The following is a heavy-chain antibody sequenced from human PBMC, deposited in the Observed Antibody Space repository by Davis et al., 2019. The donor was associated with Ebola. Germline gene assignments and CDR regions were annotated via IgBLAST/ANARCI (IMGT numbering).Heavy chain of an antibody. D-gene: IGHD3-10*01. Sequence: PGGSLRLSCAASGFSLSGSTMHWVRQASGNGLEWIGRLRTHSNNYRTTYAASMEARLTISRDDSKNTAYLQMNGLKTEDTAVYYCTREAGAHGAWGQGTLVTVSS. V-gene: IGHV3-73*01. J-gene: IGHJ5*02. CDR1: GFSLSGST. CDR2: LRTHSNNYRT. CDR3: TREAGAHGA.